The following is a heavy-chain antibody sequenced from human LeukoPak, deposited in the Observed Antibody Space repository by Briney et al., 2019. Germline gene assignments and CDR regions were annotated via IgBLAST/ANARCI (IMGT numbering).Heavy chain of an antibody. Sequence: GRSLRLSCAASGFTFSSYAMHWVRQAPGKGLEWVTVISYDGSNKYYADSVKGRFTIPRDNSKNTLYLQMNSLRAEDTAVYYCARDPYGDRQAYYYGMDVWGQGTTVTVSS. CDR3: ARDPYGDRQAYYYGMDV. J-gene: IGHJ6*02. V-gene: IGHV3-30-3*01. D-gene: IGHD4-17*01. CDR1: GFTFSSYA. CDR2: ISYDGSNK.